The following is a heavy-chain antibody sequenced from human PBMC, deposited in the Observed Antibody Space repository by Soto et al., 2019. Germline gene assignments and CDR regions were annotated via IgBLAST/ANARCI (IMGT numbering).Heavy chain of an antibody. CDR2: IYYSGGT. CDR3: ARDQRCSGGRCSDGRKIQSPWFES. J-gene: IGHJ5*01. D-gene: IGHD2-15*01. V-gene: IGHV4-31*03. CDR1: GGSINSGGYY. Sequence: SETLSLPCTVSGGSINSGGYYWSWIRQHPGKGLEWIGYIYYSGGTYYNPSLKSRVTISVDTSKNQFSLQLSSVTGVDTAVYYCARDQRCSGGRCSDGRKIQSPWFESWGRGTLGTVSS.